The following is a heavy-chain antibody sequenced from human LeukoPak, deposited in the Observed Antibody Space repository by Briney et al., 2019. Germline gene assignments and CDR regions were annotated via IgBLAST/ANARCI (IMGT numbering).Heavy chain of an antibody. CDR3: ARARKDHYDFWSGPYYFDY. CDR1: GYTFTGYY. Sequence: GASVKVSCKASGYTFTGYYMHWVRQAPGQGLEWMGWINPNSGGTNYAQKFQGWVTMTRDTSTSTVYMELSSLRSEDTAVYYCARARKDHYDFWSGPYYFDYWGQGTLVTVSS. D-gene: IGHD3-3*01. J-gene: IGHJ4*02. CDR2: INPNSGGT. V-gene: IGHV1-2*04.